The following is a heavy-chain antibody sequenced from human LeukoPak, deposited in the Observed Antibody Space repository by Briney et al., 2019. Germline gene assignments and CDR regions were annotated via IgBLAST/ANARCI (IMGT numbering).Heavy chain of an antibody. CDR3: ARHGGAYSFDL. V-gene: IGHV4-59*08. J-gene: IGHJ4*02. D-gene: IGHD3-16*01. CDR2: VYYGGRP. Sequence: PSETLSLTCTVSGGSFSSYYWSWIRQPPGKGLEWLGYVYYGGRPTYNPSLKSRLTMSVDPSKNQLSLKLNSATAADTAVYYCARHGGAYSFDLWGQGTLVTVSS. CDR1: GGSFSSYY.